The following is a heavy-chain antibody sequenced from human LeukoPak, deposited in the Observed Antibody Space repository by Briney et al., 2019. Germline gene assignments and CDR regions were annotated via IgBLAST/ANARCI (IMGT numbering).Heavy chain of an antibody. D-gene: IGHD3-10*01. CDR2: ISYDGSNK. Sequence: GGSQRLSCAASGFTFSGYGMHWVRQAPGKGLEWVAVISYDGSNKYYADSVKGRFTISRDNSKNTLYLQMNSLRAEDTAVYYCAKDRAAWFGELLNYFDYWGQGTLVTVSS. CDR3: AKDRAAWFGELLNYFDY. J-gene: IGHJ4*02. CDR1: GFTFSGYG. V-gene: IGHV3-30*18.